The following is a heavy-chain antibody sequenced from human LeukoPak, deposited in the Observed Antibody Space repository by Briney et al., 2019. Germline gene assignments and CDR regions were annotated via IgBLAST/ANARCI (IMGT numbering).Heavy chain of an antibody. J-gene: IGHJ4*02. V-gene: IGHV4-34*01. Sequence: SETLSLTCAVYGGSFSGYYWSWIRQPPGKGLEWIGEINHSGSTNYNPSLKSRVTISVDTSKNQFSLKLSSVTAADTAVYYCARVGALLPFDYWGQGILVTVSS. CDR1: GGSFSGYY. CDR2: INHSGST. CDR3: ARVGALLPFDY. D-gene: IGHD4/OR15-4a*01.